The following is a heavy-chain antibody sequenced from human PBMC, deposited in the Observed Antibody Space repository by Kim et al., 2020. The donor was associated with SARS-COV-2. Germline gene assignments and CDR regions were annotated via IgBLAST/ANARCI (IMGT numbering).Heavy chain of an antibody. CDR3: ACAHGLYYYDSSAYTY. V-gene: IGHV4-39*01. CDR1: GDSISNINYY. CDR2: IYYSGST. D-gene: IGHD3-22*01. Sequence: SETLSLTCTVSGDSISNINYYWGWIRQPPGKGLEWIGTIYYSGSTFYNPSLKSRVTISVDTSKNQFSLKLSSVTAADTALYYCACAHGLYYYDSSAYTYWGQGILVTVSS. J-gene: IGHJ4*02.